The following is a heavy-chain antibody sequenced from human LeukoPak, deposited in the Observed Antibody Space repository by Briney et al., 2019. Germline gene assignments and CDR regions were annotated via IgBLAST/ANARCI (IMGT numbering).Heavy chain of an antibody. J-gene: IGHJ2*01. CDR3: AKTVVRYWYFDL. D-gene: IGHD2-15*01. V-gene: IGHV3-33*03. CDR1: GFTFRNFG. Sequence: TGGSLRLSCVASGFTFRNFGMHWVRQAPGKGLEWVALIWDDGSNKGYADSVKGRFSVSRDNSKSTVYLQMNTLGAEDTAVYYCAKTVVRYWYFDLWGRGTLVTVSS. CDR2: IWDDGSNK.